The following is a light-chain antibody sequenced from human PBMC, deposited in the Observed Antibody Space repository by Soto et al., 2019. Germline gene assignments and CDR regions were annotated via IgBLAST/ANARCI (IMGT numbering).Light chain of an antibody. CDR3: QTWGSGIPVV. CDR1: SGHSTYA. Sequence: QLVLTQSPSASASLGASVKLTCTLSSGHSTYAVAWHQQQPEKGPRYLMNLNSDGSHTKGDGIPDRFSGSSSGAERYLTISSLQSEDEADYYCQTWGSGIPVVFGGGPKLTVL. V-gene: IGLV4-69*01. J-gene: IGLJ2*01. CDR2: LNSDGSH.